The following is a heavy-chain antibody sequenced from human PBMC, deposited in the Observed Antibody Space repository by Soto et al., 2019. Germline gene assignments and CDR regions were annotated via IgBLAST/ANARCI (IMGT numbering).Heavy chain of an antibody. V-gene: IGHV4-31*03. Sequence: LSLTCSVSGGSISTVGHYWTWIRQPPGKGLEWIGSIYHTGSTYYSKSLRSRLTMSVDTSKSQFSLRLSSVTAADTAVYYCARATGTLRSRNCDYWGQGSLVTVSS. J-gene: IGHJ4*02. CDR3: ARATGTLRSRNCDY. CDR2: IYHTGST. CDR1: GGSISTVGHY. D-gene: IGHD1-1*01.